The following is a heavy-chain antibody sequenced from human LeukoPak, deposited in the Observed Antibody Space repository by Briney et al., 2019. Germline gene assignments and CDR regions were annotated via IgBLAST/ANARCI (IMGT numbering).Heavy chain of an antibody. D-gene: IGHD7-27*01. V-gene: IGHV1-8*01. Sequence: ASVKVSCKASEYTFTTYDINWVRQAAGQGLEWMGWMNPNSGNTGYAQKFQGRVTMTRHTSISTAYMELSSLRSEDTAVYYCARGPRNWGFDYWGPGTLVTVSS. CDR1: EYTFTTYD. CDR2: MNPNSGNT. CDR3: ARGPRNWGFDY. J-gene: IGHJ4*02.